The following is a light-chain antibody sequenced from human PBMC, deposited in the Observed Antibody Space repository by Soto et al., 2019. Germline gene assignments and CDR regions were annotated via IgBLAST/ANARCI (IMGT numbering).Light chain of an antibody. CDR1: QSVSSY. J-gene: IGKJ5*01. V-gene: IGKV3-11*01. CDR3: QHRMNWPLT. Sequence: EIVLTQSPATPSLSPGERATLSCRASQSVSSYLAWYQQKPGQAPRLLIYDASNRATGIPARFSGSGSETDFTLTISSLEPEDFAVYYCQHRMNWPLTFGQGTRLEI. CDR2: DAS.